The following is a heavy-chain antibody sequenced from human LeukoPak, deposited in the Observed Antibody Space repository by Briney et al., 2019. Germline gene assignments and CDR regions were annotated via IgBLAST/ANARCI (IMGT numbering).Heavy chain of an antibody. CDR3: ARGFAHIAPGALDI. J-gene: IGHJ3*02. CDR2: TYYRSKWLN. CDR1: GDSVSSNIAA. V-gene: IGHV6-1*01. D-gene: IGHD2-21*01. Sequence: SQTLSLTCVISGDSVSSNIAAWNWIRQSPSRGLEWLGRTYYRSKWLNDYAVYVRSRITINPDTSKNQFSPHLNSVTPDDTAVYYCARGFAHIAPGALDIWGQGTTVTVS.